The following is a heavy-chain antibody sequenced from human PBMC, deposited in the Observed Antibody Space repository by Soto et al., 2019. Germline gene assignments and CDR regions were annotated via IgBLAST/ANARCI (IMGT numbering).Heavy chain of an antibody. CDR2: IKQDGSEK. CDR3: AITAAGPFYFDY. V-gene: IGHV3-7*05. J-gene: IGHJ4*02. D-gene: IGHD6-13*01. Sequence: EVQLVESGGGLVQPGGSLRLSCAASGFTFSSYWMSWVRQAPGKGLEWVANIKQDGSEKYYVDSVKGRFTISRDNAKNSLYLQMNSLRAEDPAVYYCAITAAGPFYFDYWGQGTLVTVSS. CDR1: GFTFSSYW.